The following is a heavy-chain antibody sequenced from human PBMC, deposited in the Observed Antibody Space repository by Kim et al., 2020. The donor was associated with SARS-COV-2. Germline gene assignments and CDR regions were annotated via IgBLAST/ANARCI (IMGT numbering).Heavy chain of an antibody. J-gene: IGHJ5*02. V-gene: IGHV4-39*07. CDR3: VRIPRQQLARGWFAP. CDR1: GGSISSSCHY. CDR2: INYSGST. Sequence: SETLSLTCTVSGGSISSSCHYWGWTRHPPGKGLDWIGSINYSGSTYYNPSLKRGVTITVDTSKNQFSLKLSSVTAAETAVYYCVRIPRQQLARGWFAPWGQGTLVTVSS. D-gene: IGHD6-13*01.